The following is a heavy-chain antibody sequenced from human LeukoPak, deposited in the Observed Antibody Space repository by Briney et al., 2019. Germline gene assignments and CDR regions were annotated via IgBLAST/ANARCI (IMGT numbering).Heavy chain of an antibody. CDR3: ARGPFMITFGGVIVIPHFDY. CDR2: IYYSGST. CDR1: GGSVSSGSYY. D-gene: IGHD3-16*02. Sequence: SETLSLTCTVSGGSVSSGSYYWSWIRQPPGKGLEWIGYIYYSGSTNYNPSLKSRVTISVVTSKNQFSLKLSSVTAADTAVYYCARGPFMITFGGVIVIPHFDYWGQGTLVTVSS. J-gene: IGHJ4*02. V-gene: IGHV4-61*01.